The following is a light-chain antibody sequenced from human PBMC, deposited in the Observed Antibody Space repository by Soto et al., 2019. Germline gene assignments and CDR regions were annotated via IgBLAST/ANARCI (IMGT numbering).Light chain of an antibody. V-gene: IGKV3-15*01. Sequence: EIMMTQSPATLSVSPGERATLSCRASQFVTSNLAWYQQKPGQAPRLLIYGASTRATGIPARFSGSGSGTEFTLTISSLQSEDFAVYYCQQYNIWPRTFGQGTKVDIK. CDR3: QQYNIWPRT. CDR2: GAS. J-gene: IGKJ1*01. CDR1: QFVTSN.